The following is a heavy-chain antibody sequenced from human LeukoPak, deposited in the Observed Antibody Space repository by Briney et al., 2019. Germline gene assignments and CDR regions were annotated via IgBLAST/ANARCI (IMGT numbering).Heavy chain of an antibody. CDR1: GYTFTSYY. V-gene: IGHV1-46*01. Sequence: GASVKVSCKASGYTFTSYYMHWVRQAPGQGLEWMGIINPSGGSTSYARKFQGRVTMTRDTSTSTVYMELSSLRSEDTAVYYCARDGWEEDSGYDYSEAFDIWGQGTMVTVSS. CDR3: ARDGWEEDSGYDYSEAFDI. CDR2: INPSGGST. J-gene: IGHJ3*02. D-gene: IGHD5-12*01.